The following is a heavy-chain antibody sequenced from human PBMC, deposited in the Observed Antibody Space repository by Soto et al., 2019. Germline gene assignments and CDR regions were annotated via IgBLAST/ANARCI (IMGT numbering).Heavy chain of an antibody. CDR1: GGSISSGDYY. D-gene: IGHD3-9*01. V-gene: IGHV4-30-4*01. J-gene: IGHJ5*02. CDR2: IYYSEST. CDR3: ARGLGYDILTGYQDNWFDP. Sequence: PSETLSLTCTVSGGSISSGDYYWSWIRQPPGKGLEWIGYIYYSESTYYNPSLKSRVTISVDTSKNQFSLKLSSVTAADTAVYYCARGLGYDILTGYQDNWFDPWGQGTLVTVSS.